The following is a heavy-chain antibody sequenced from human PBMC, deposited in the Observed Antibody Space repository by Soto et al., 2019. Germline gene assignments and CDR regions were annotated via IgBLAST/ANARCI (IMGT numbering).Heavy chain of an antibody. Sequence: SETLSLTCTVSGGSISSYYWGWIRRPPGKGLEWIGSIYYSGSTNYNPSLKSRVTISVDTSKNQFSLKLSSVTAADTAVYYCARRYGGNFDYWGQGTLVTVSS. J-gene: IGHJ4*02. CDR1: GGSISSYY. V-gene: IGHV4-59*01. D-gene: IGHD1-26*01. CDR3: ARRYGGNFDY. CDR2: IYYSGST.